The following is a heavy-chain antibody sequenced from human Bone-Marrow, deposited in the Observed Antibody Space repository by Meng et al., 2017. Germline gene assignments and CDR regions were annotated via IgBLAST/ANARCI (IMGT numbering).Heavy chain of an antibody. CDR3: ARFYTPQLVPEINWFDP. Sequence: ASVKVSCKASGYTFTGYYMHWVRQAPGQGLEWMGWINPNSGGTNYAQKFQGRVTMTRDTSISTAYMELSRLRSDDTAVYSCARFYTPQLVPEINWFDPWGQGTLVTVSS. CDR1: GYTFTGYY. J-gene: IGHJ5*02. D-gene: IGHD6-13*01. V-gene: IGHV1-2*02. CDR2: INPNSGGT.